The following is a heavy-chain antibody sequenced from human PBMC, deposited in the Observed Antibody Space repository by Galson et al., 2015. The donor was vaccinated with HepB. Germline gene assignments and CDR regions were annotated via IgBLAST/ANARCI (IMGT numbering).Heavy chain of an antibody. Sequence: PALVKPTQTLTLTCTFSGFSLSTSGMCVNWIRQPPGKALEWLALINWDDAKYYSTSLKTRLTISKDTSRNQVVLTMTNMGPVDTATYYCARCHYDLLTGYYYYFDYWGQGTLVTVSS. CDR3: ARCHYDLLTGYYYYFDY. V-gene: IGHV2-70*01. D-gene: IGHD3-9*01. CDR2: INWDDAK. J-gene: IGHJ4*02. CDR1: GFSLSTSGMC.